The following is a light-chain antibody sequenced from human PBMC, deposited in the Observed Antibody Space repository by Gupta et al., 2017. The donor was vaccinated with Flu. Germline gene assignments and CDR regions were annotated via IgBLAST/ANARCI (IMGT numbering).Light chain of an antibody. V-gene: IGKV1-5*03. CDR2: KAS. CDR1: QSISNW. CDR3: QQYNSFSKT. J-gene: IGKJ1*01. Sequence: DIQMTQSPSTLSASVGDRVTITCRASQSISNWLAWYQQKPGKAPKLLIYKASSLESGVPSRFSGSGSGTEFTLTISSLQPDDFAIYYCQQYNSFSKTFGQGTKVEIK.